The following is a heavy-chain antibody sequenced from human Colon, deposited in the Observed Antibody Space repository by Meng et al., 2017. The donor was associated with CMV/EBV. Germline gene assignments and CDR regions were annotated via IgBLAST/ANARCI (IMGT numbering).Heavy chain of an antibody. Sequence: GESLKISCAASGFTFSSYVMHWVRQAPGKGLEWVAFIRYDGSNKYYADSVKGRFTISRDNSKNTLYLQMNSLRAEDTAVYYCAKDGRRYSSSSLQFDYWGQGTLVTVSS. CDR3: AKDGRRYSSSSLQFDY. CDR1: GFTFSSYV. D-gene: IGHD6-13*01. J-gene: IGHJ4*02. V-gene: IGHV3-30*02. CDR2: IRYDGSNK.